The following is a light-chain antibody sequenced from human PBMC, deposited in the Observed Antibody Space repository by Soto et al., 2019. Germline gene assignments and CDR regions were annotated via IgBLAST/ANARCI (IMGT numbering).Light chain of an antibody. CDR3: QQYDNWPPWT. Sequence: EIVMTQSPATLSVSPGERATLSCRASQSINKYLAWYQQKPGQAPRLLIFGASTRASGIPARFSGSGSGTEFTLTISSLQSEDFAAYYCQQYDNWPPWTFGQGTKVEFK. CDR2: GAS. V-gene: IGKV3-15*01. J-gene: IGKJ1*01. CDR1: QSINKY.